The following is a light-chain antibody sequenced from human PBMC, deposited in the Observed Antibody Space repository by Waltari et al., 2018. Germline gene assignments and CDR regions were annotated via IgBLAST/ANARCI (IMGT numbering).Light chain of an antibody. CDR3: CSYAGSSTFVV. V-gene: IGLV2-23*01. Sequence: QSALPQPASVSGSPGQSITISCTGTSSAVGSYNLVSSYQQPPGKAPKLMIYEGSKRPSGVSNRFSGSKSGNTASLTISGLQAEDEADYYCCSYAGSSTFVVFGGGTKLTVL. J-gene: IGLJ2*01. CDR1: SSAVGSYNL. CDR2: EGS.